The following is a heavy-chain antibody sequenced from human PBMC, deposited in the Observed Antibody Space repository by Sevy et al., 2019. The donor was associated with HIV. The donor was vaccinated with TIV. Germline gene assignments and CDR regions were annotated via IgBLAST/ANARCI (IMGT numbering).Heavy chain of an antibody. V-gene: IGHV3-23*01. CDR1: GFTFSSHA. CDR2: ISDSGTTT. J-gene: IGHJ4*02. D-gene: IGHD1-26*01. Sequence: GGSLRLSCAASGFTFSSHAMSWVRQAPGKGLEWVSAISDSGTTTYYKDSVKGRFTISRDNSKNTLYLQMDGLRAEDTAIYYWARAFTGGYQQPFDYWGQGTLVTVSS. CDR3: ARAFTGGYQQPFDY.